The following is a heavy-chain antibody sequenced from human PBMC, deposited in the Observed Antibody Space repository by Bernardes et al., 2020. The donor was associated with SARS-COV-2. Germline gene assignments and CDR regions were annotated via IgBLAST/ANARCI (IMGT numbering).Heavy chain of an antibody. CDR2: IWYDGSNK. CDR3: ARDVPRVGAPTDDAFDI. J-gene: IGHJ3*02. V-gene: IGHV3-33*01. CDR1: GFTFSSYG. Sequence: GGSLRLSCAASGFTFSSYGMHWVRQAPGKGLEWVAVIWYDGSNKYYADSVKGRFTISRDNSKNTLYLQMNSLRAEDTAVYYCARDVPRVGAPTDDAFDIWGQGTMVTVSS. D-gene: IGHD1-26*01.